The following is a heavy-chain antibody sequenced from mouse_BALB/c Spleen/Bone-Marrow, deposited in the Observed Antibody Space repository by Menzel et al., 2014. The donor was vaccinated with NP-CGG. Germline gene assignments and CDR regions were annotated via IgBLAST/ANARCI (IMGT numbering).Heavy chain of an antibody. V-gene: IGHV5-6-2*01. CDR2: IYTNDGST. J-gene: IGHJ4*01. CDR1: GFTFSTYY. Sequence: EVQLVESGGGLVKVGESLKLSCAASGFTFSTYYMSWVRQTPGKRLELVAAIYTNDGSTYYPDTVKGRFAISRDNAKNTLYLQMSSLKSEDTALYYCARRAFYALDYLGQGTSVTVSS. CDR3: ARRAFYALDY.